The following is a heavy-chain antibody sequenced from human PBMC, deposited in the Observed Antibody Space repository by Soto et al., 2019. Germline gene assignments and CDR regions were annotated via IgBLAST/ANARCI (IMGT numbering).Heavy chain of an antibody. CDR2: ISSSSSTI. V-gene: IGHV3-48*02. D-gene: IGHD3-10*01. Sequence: EVQLVESGGGWVQPGGSLRLSCAASGFTCNSYSMNWVRQAPGTGLEWVSYISSSSSTIYYADSVKGRFTISRDNAKNSLYLQMNSLRDGDTAVYYCARAGYYGSGILLWGQGTLVTVSS. J-gene: IGHJ4*02. CDR3: ARAGYYGSGILL. CDR1: GFTCNSYS.